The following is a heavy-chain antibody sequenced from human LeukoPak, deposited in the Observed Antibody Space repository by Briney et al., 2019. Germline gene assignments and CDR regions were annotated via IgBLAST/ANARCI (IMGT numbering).Heavy chain of an antibody. Sequence: GGSLRLSCAASGFTFSSYAMHWVRQAPGEGLEWVGRIKSNNDGGTTNYAAPVKGRFTISRDDSKNTLYLQMNSLKTEDTAVYYCTTNPYDKSGYHIWGQGTMVTVSS. J-gene: IGHJ3*02. V-gene: IGHV3-15*01. CDR3: TTNPYDKSGYHI. D-gene: IGHD3-22*01. CDR1: GFTFSSYA. CDR2: IKSNNDGGTT.